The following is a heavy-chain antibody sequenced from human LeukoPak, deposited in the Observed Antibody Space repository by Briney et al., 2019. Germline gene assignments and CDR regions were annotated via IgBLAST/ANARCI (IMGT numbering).Heavy chain of an antibody. V-gene: IGHV3-23*01. Sequence: GGSLRLSCAASGITFSSYAMSWVRQAPGKGLEWVSGISGSGGSTYYADSVKGRFTISRDNSKNTLYLQMNSLRAEDTAVYYCAKWRSGQQWLGYFDYWGQGTLVTVSS. CDR2: ISGSGGST. J-gene: IGHJ4*02. CDR1: GITFSSYA. D-gene: IGHD6-19*01. CDR3: AKWRSGQQWLGYFDY.